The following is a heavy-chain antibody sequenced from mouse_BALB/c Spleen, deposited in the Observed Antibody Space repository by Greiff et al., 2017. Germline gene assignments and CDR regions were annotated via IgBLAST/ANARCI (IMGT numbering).Heavy chain of an antibody. Sequence: EVQLQQSGPELVKPGASVKMSCKASGYTFTSYVLHWVKQKPGQGLEWIGYINPYNDGTKYNEKFKGKATLTSDKSSSTAYMELSSLTSEDSAVYYCASGVPSYYGSKEAWFAYWGQGTLVTVSA. D-gene: IGHD1-1*01. V-gene: IGHV1-14*01. CDR2: INPYNDGT. CDR1: GYTFTSYV. CDR3: ASGVPSYYGSKEAWFAY. J-gene: IGHJ3*01.